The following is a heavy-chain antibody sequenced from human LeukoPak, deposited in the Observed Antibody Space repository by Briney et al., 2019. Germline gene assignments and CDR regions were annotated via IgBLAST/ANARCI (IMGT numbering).Heavy chain of an antibody. CDR1: GFSFSNYY. Sequence: GGSLRLSCKASGFSFSNYYMNWVRQAPGKGLEWLSHINGRGGIINYADSVKGRFTISRDNARNSLDLHMSSLGAEDTAVYYCAREGDGSRYYFDYWGQGILVTVSS. J-gene: IGHJ4*02. CDR2: INGRGGII. V-gene: IGHV3-48*04. D-gene: IGHD2-21*01. CDR3: AREGDGSRYYFDY.